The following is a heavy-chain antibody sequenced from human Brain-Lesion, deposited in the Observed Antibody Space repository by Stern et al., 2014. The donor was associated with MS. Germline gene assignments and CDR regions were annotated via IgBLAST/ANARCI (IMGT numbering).Heavy chain of an antibody. V-gene: IGHV3-21*01. CDR3: ARVDCSGTNCFYYYYGMDV. CDR1: GFTFNSYS. Sequence: VQLVESGGSLVKPGGSLRLSCEASGFTFNSYSMNWVRQAPGKGLEGVSSISLGTDYIYYADSVKGRFTISRDNAKNSLFLQMNTLRAEDTGVYYCARVDCSGTNCFYYYYGMDVWGQGTTVTVSS. D-gene: IGHD2-2*01. CDR2: ISLGTDYI. J-gene: IGHJ6*02.